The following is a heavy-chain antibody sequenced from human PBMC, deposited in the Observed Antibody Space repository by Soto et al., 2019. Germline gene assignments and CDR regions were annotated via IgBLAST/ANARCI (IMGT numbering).Heavy chain of an antibody. CDR2: IYYRGPT. Sequence: QVQLQESGPGLVKPSDTLSLTCAVSGYSISSSNWWGWIRQPPGKGLEWIGYIYYRGPTYYNPSLKSRVTQSVDTPNTPFSLTLTSVTAVDTAVYYCARREIQGPLDYWGQGTLVTVSS. CDR3: ARREIQGPLDY. D-gene: IGHD1-26*01. J-gene: IGHJ4*02. CDR1: GYSISSSNW. V-gene: IGHV4-28*01.